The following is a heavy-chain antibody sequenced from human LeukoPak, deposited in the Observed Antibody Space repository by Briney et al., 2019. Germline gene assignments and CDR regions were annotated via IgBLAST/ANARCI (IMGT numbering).Heavy chain of an antibody. J-gene: IGHJ4*02. Sequence: ASVKVSCKASGHTSTTYAIHWVRQAPGQGLEWMGWISAYNGNTNYAQKLQGRVTMTTDTSTSTAYMELRSLRSDDTAVYYCARVGLRGYSYARHFDYWGQGTLVTVSS. D-gene: IGHD5-18*01. CDR1: GHTSTTYA. V-gene: IGHV1-18*01. CDR3: ARVGLRGYSYARHFDY. CDR2: ISAYNGNT.